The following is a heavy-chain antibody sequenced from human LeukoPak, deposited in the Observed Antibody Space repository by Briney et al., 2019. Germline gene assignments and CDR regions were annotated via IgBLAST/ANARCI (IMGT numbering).Heavy chain of an antibody. J-gene: IGHJ4*02. CDR2: IWYDGSNK. D-gene: IGHD1-26*01. V-gene: IGHV3-33*01. CDR1: GFTFSNYD. CDR3: ARDRLGATWAFDY. Sequence: GRSLRLSCAASGFTFSNYDMHWVRQAPDKGLEWVAVIWYDGSNKYYADSVKGRLTISRDNSKNTLYLQMNSLRAEDTAVYYCARDRLGATWAFDYWGQGTLVTVSS.